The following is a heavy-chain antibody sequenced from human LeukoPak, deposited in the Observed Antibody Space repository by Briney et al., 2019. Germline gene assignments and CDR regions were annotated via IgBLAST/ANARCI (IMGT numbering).Heavy chain of an antibody. D-gene: IGHD4-17*01. Sequence: SQTLSLTCTVSGGSISSGSYYWRWIRQPAGRGLEWIARIYTSGSTNYNPSLKSRVTISVDTSKNQFSLKLSSVTAADTAVYYCARDRGYGLGYWGQGTLVTVSS. CDR1: GGSISSGSYY. J-gene: IGHJ4*02. CDR3: ARDRGYGLGY. V-gene: IGHV4-61*02. CDR2: IYTSGST.